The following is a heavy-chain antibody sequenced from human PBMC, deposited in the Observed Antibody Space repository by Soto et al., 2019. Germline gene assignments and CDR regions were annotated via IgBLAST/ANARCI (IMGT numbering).Heavy chain of an antibody. Sequence: SVKVSCKASGGTFSSYAISWVRQAPGQGLEWMGGIIPIFGTANYAQKFQGRVTITADESTSTAYMELSSLRSEDTAVYYCARDFWQQLAQGTRYYYGMDVWGQGTTVTVSS. V-gene: IGHV1-69*13. CDR2: IIPIFGTA. J-gene: IGHJ6*02. CDR3: ARDFWQQLAQGTRYYYGMDV. CDR1: GGTFSSYA. D-gene: IGHD6-13*01.